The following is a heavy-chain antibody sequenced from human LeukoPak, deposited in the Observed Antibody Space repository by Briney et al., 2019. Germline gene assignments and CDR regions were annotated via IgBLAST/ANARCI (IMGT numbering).Heavy chain of an antibody. CDR3: ATRTTDWYYDSSGYYGEDY. D-gene: IGHD3-22*01. V-gene: IGHV3-48*03. CDR2: ISSSGSTI. J-gene: IGHJ4*02. CDR1: GFTFSSYE. Sequence: PGGSLRLSCAASGFTFSSYEMNRVRQAPGKGLEWVSYISSSGSTIYYADSVKGRFTISRDNAKNSLYLQMNSLRAEDTAVYYCATRTTDWYYDSSGYYGEDYWGQGTLVTVSS.